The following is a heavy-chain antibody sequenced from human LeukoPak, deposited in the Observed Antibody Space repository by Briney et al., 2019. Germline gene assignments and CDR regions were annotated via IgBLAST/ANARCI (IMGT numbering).Heavy chain of an antibody. J-gene: IGHJ3*02. CDR1: GGTFSSYA. CDR2: IIPIFGTA. CDR3: ARDLRLAHASDI. Sequence: VTSVKVSCKASGGTFSSYAISWVRQAPGQGLEWMGGIIPIFGTANYAQKFQGRVTITTDESTSTAYMELSSLRSEDTAVYYCARDLRLAHASDIWGQGTMVTVSS. V-gene: IGHV1-69*05. D-gene: IGHD6-19*01.